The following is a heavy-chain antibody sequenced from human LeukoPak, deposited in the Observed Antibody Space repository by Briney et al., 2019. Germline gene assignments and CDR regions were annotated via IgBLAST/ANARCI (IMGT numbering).Heavy chain of an antibody. CDR3: ARDLGYYDRSTGYYFDY. CDR1: GFTFSSYW. Sequence: GGSLRLSCAASGFTFSSYWMSWVRQAPGKGLEWVANIKQDGSEKYYVDSVKGRFTISRDNAKNSLYLQMNSLRAEDTAVYYCARDLGYYDRSTGYYFDYWGQGTLVTVSS. V-gene: IGHV3-7*01. D-gene: IGHD3-22*01. CDR2: IKQDGSEK. J-gene: IGHJ4*02.